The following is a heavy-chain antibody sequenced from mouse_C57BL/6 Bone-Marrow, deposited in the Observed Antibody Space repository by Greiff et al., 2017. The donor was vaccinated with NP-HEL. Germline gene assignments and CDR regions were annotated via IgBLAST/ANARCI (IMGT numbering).Heavy chain of an antibody. V-gene: IGHV5-6*01. J-gene: IGHJ4*01. CDR2: ICSGGSYT. D-gene: IGHD1-1*01. CDR1: GFTFSSYG. CDR3: ARHEDYYGSKGN. Sequence: EVQLQESGGDLVKPGGSLKLSCAASGFTFSSYGMSWVRQTPDKRLEWVATICSGGSYTYYPDSVTGRFTISRDNAKNTLYLQMSSLKSEDTAMYYCARHEDYYGSKGNWGQGTSVTVSS.